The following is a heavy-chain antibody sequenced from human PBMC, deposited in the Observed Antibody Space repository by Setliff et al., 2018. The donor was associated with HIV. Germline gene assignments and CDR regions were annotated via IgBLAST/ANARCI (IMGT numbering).Heavy chain of an antibody. CDR3: TTDLGGSYHGWNY. J-gene: IGHJ4*02. V-gene: IGHV3-15*07. CDR2: IKSKTAGGTT. CDR1: GFPFTNAW. Sequence: GGSLRLSCAASGFPFTNAWMNWVRQAPGKGLEWVGRIKSKTAGGTTDYAAPVKGRFTISRDDSKNTLYLQMNSLKTEDTAVYYCTTDLGGSYHGWNYWGQGTLVTVSS. D-gene: IGHD1-26*01.